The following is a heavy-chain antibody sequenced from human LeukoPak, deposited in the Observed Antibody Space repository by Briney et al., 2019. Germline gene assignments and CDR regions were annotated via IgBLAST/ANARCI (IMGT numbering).Heavy chain of an antibody. CDR3: ARDPPHRFTMIEKDS. D-gene: IGHD3-22*01. V-gene: IGHV3-7*01. J-gene: IGHJ4*02. CDR2: INEDGRHK. Sequence: PGGSLRLSCTASGFIFTTYWMAWVRQAPGKGREWGANINEDGRHKNYLDSVKGRFTISRDNTKNSVYLQMNSLRAEDTAVYYCARDPPHRFTMIEKDSWGQGILVTVSS. CDR1: GFIFTTYW.